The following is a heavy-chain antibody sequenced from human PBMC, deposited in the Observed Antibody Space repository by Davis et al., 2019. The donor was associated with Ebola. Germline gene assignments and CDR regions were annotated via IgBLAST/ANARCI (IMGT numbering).Heavy chain of an antibody. V-gene: IGHV4-59*01. CDR1: GGSISSYY. CDR3: ARWGERYGSGSYHRPLYGMDV. Sequence: ESLKISCTVSGGSISSYYWSWIRQPPGKGLEWIGYIYYSGSTNYNPSLKSRVTISVDTSKNQFSLKLSSVTAADTAVYYCARWGERYGSGSYHRPLYGMDVWGQGTTVTVSS. J-gene: IGHJ6*02. D-gene: IGHD3-10*01. CDR2: IYYSGST.